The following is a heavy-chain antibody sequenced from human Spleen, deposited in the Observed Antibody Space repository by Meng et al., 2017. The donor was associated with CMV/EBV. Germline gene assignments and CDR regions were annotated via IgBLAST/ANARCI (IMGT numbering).Heavy chain of an antibody. CDR1: TFTAHY. CDR2: IIPILATA. Sequence: TFTAHYFHWVRQAPGQGLEWVGGIIPILATANYAQKFQGRVTITADKSTSTAYMELSGLRSEDTAVYYCAEGHCSTSNCYHSDYFQGWGQGTLVTVSS. D-gene: IGHD2-2*01. V-gene: IGHV1-69*06. CDR3: AEGHCSTSNCYHSDYFQG. J-gene: IGHJ1*01.